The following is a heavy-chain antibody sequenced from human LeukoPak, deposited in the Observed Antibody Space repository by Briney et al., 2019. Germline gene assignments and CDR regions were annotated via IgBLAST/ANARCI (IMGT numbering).Heavy chain of an antibody. V-gene: IGHV1-18*01. CDR1: GYTFTSYG. D-gene: IGHD2-2*01. CDR2: ISAYNGNT. CDR3: ARADIVVVPAATNYYYYMDV. J-gene: IGHJ6*03. Sequence: ASVKVSCKASGYTFTSYGISWVRQAPGQGLEWMGWISAYNGNTNYAQKFQGRVTITADESTSTAYMELSSLRSEDTAVYYCARADIVVVPAATNYYYYMDVWGKGTTVTISS.